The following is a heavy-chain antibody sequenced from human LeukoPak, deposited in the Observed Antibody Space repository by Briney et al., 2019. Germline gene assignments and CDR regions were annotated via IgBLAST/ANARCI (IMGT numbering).Heavy chain of an antibody. D-gene: IGHD2-21*02. CDR2: ISWNSGSI. V-gene: IGHV3-9*03. Sequence: GGSLRLSCAAAGFTFDDYAMHWVRQAPGKGLEWVSGISWNSGSIGYADSVRGRFTISRDNAKNSLYLQMNSLRAEDMALYYCAKGGDSELYNCFDPWGQGTLVTVSS. J-gene: IGHJ5*02. CDR3: AKGGDSELYNCFDP. CDR1: GFTFDDYA.